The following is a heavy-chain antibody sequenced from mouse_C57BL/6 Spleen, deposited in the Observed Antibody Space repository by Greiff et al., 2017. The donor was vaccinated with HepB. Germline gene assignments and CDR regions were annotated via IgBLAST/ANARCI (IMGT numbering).Heavy chain of an antibody. CDR1: GFRITSGYY. CDR3: AGDLDSSGPAY. J-gene: IGHJ3*01. V-gene: IGHV12-3*01. D-gene: IGHD3-2*02. CDR2: ITHSGET. Sequence: VQLQESGPGLVKPSQSLFLTCSITGFRITSGYYWIWIRQSPGKPLEWMGYITHSGETFYNPSLQSPISITRETSKNQFFLQLNSVTTEDTAMYYCAGDLDSSGPAYWGQGTLVTVSA.